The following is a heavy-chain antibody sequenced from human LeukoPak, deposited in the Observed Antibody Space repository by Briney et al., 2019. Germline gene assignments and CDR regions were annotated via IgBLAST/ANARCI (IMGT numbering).Heavy chain of an antibody. J-gene: IGHJ4*02. CDR3: ARDHSEPGVFFDY. Sequence: GGSLRLSCAASGFTFSTYVMSWVRQAPGKGLQWVSVVYSGGSTFYADSVKGRFTVSRDSSKNTLYLEMNSLRAEDTAIYYCARDHSEPGVFFDYWGQGTLVTVSS. CDR1: GFTFSTYV. D-gene: IGHD1-14*01. CDR2: VYSGGST. V-gene: IGHV3-53*01.